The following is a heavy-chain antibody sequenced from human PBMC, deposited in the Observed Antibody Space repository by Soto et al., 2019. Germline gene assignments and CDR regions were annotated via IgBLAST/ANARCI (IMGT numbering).Heavy chain of an antibody. CDR3: ARDLSKYRNRDFDY. CDR1: GFTFSDYY. Sequence: PGWSLRLSCAASGFTFSDYYMSWIRKAPGKGLEWVSYISSSGSTIYYADSVKGRFTISRDNAKNSLYLQMNSLRAEDTAVYYCARDLSKYRNRDFDYWGQGTLVTVSS. D-gene: IGHD3-16*02. CDR2: ISSSGSTI. V-gene: IGHV3-11*01. J-gene: IGHJ4*02.